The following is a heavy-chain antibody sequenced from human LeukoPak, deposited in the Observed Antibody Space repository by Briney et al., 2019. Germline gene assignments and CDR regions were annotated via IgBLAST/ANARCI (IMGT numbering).Heavy chain of an antibody. CDR3: ARVTGDSVAYFYGMDV. J-gene: IGHJ6*02. Sequence: PGRSLRLSCAASGFTFSSYGFHWVRQAPGKGLEWVAVIWYDGSEKYYADSVKGRFIVSRDNSKNTLNLQMNSLRAEDTAVYYCARVTGDSVAYFYGMDVWGQGTTVTVSS. D-gene: IGHD4-17*01. V-gene: IGHV3-33*01. CDR1: GFTFSSYG. CDR2: IWYDGSEK.